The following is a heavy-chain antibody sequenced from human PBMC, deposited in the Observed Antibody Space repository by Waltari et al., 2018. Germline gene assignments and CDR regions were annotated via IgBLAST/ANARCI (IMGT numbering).Heavy chain of an antibody. CDR2: VSGDSGYI. CDR1: GMTFTTYS. CDR3: AGIRRGFWFFDL. J-gene: IGHJ2*01. V-gene: IGHV3-48*04. Sequence: EVQLVESGGGLVQHGGSLRLSCAAAGMTFTTYSMNWGRQAPGKGLEWISYVSGDSGYIYYADSVRGRFTISRDNAQNSMYLQMNNLRADDTAVYYCAGIRRGFWFFDLWGRGTLVTVSS. D-gene: IGHD3-10*01.